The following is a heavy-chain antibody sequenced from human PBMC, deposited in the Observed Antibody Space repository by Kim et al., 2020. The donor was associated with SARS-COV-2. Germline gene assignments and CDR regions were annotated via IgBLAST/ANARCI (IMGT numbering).Heavy chain of an antibody. Sequence: SQTLSLTCAISGDSVSSTSAAWNWIRQSPSRGLEWLGRTYYRSKWYNDYAVSVKSRITINPDTSKNQFSLQLNSVTPEDTAVYYCARELAPTIFGVGFTEYYGMDVWGQGTTVTVSS. D-gene: IGHD3-3*01. CDR3: ARELAPTIFGVGFTEYYGMDV. CDR1: GDSVSSTSAA. J-gene: IGHJ6*02. V-gene: IGHV6-1*01. CDR2: TYYRSKWYN.